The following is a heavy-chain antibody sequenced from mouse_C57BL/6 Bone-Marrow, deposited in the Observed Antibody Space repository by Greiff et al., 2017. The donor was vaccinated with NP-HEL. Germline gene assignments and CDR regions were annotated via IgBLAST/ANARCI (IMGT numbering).Heavy chain of an antibody. CDR2: IYPRDGST. J-gene: IGHJ4*01. Sequence: VQLQQSGPELVKPGASVKLSCKASGYTFTSYDINWVKQRPGQGLEWIGWIYPRDGSTKYNEKFKGKATLTADKSSSTAYMELRSLTSEDSAVYFCARGDAAQAYAMDYWGQGTSVTVSS. CDR3: ARGDAAQAYAMDY. D-gene: IGHD3-2*02. V-gene: IGHV1-85*01. CDR1: GYTFTSYD.